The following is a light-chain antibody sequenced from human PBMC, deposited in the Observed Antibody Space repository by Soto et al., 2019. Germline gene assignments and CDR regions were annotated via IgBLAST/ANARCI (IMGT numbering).Light chain of an antibody. CDR1: QSISSW. J-gene: IGKJ1*01. CDR3: QQYNSDSGT. V-gene: IGKV1-5*01. CDR2: DAS. Sequence: DIQMTQSPSTLSASVGDRVTITCRASQSISSWLAWYQQKPGKAPKLLIYDASSLESGVPSRFSGSGSGTEFTLTISSLQPDDFATYYCQQYNSDSGTFGQGTKV.